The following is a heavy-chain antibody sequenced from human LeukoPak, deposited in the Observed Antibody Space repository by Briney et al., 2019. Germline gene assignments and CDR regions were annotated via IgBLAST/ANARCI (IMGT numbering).Heavy chain of an antibody. Sequence: TGGSLRLSCAASGFTFSSYSMTWVRQAPGKGLEWVSSISSSSSYIYYADSVKGRFTISRDNAKNSLYLQMNSLRAEDTALYYCAKADRYDSSGYIDYWGQGTLVTVSS. CDR2: ISSSSSYI. CDR3: AKADRYDSSGYIDY. J-gene: IGHJ4*02. CDR1: GFTFSSYS. D-gene: IGHD3-22*01. V-gene: IGHV3-21*04.